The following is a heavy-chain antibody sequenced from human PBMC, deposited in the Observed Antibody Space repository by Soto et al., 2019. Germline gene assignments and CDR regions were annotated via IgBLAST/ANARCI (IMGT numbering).Heavy chain of an antibody. D-gene: IGHD3-9*01. J-gene: IGHJ4*02. Sequence: SETLSLTCTVSADSLSSGDHDWSWIREQPGKGLEWIGHIYDSVNTYYSPSLRSRVTISADMSKNQFSLNLRSVTAADTAVYYCARVDHRGYFAILTDYWGQGTLVTVSS. CDR1: ADSLSSGDHD. V-gene: IGHV4-31*03. CDR3: ARVDHRGYFAILTDY. CDR2: IYDSVNT.